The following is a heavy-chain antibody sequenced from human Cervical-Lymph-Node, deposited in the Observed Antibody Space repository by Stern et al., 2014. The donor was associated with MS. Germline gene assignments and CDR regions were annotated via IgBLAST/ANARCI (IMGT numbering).Heavy chain of an antibody. D-gene: IGHD1-14*01. J-gene: IGHJ4*02. CDR2: IYPGDSDT. CDR1: GYKFSIYW. V-gene: IGHV5-51*01. Sequence: VQLVQSGAELIRPGESLKISCKGSGYKFSIYWIAWVRQMPGKVLEWMGIIYPGDSDTRYSPSYQGQVTMSADKSTSTAYLQWSSLNASDTAMYFCARQTTAWASDVWGQGTLVTVSS. CDR3: ARQTTAWASDV.